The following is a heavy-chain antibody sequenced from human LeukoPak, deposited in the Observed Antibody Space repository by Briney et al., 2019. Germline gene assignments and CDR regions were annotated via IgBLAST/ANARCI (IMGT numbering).Heavy chain of an antibody. D-gene: IGHD3-22*01. J-gene: IGHJ5*02. Sequence: SETLSLTCAVYGGSFSGYYWSWFRQPPGKGLEWIGEINHSGSTNYNPSLKSRVTISVDTSKNQFSLKLSSVTAADTAVYYCARSVVGWFDPWGQGTLVTVSS. CDR2: INHSGST. V-gene: IGHV4-34*01. CDR1: GGSFSGYY. CDR3: ARSVVGWFDP.